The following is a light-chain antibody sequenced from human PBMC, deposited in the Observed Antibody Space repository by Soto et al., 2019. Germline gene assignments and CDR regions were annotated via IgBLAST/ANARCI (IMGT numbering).Light chain of an antibody. CDR3: CSYAGSSTWV. CDR1: SSDVGSYNL. CDR2: EGS. Sequence: QSVLTQPASVSGSPGQSITISCTGTSSDVGSYNLVSWYQQHPGKAPKLMIYEGSKLPSGVSNRFSGSKSGNTASRTISGLQAEDEADYYCCSYAGSSTWVFGGGTKLTVL. J-gene: IGLJ3*02. V-gene: IGLV2-23*01.